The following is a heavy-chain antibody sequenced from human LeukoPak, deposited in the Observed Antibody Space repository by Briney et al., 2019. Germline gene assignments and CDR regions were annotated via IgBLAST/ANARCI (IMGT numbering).Heavy chain of an antibody. CDR3: ATYYCSSVCRFDN. CDR2: IYSSGST. CDR1: GGSMSSYC. D-gene: IGHD2-2*01. V-gene: IGHV4-4*07. J-gene: IGHJ4*02. Sequence: SETLSLTCTVSGGSMSSYCWSWIRQPAGKGLEWIGRIYSSGSTNYNPSLKSRVTMSVDTSKNQFSLKLSSVTAADTAMYYCATYYCSSVCRFDNWGQGTLVTVSS.